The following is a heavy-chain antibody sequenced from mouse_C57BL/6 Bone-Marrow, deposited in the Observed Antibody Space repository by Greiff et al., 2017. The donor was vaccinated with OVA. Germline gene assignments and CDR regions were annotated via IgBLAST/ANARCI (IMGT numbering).Heavy chain of an antibody. V-gene: IGHV1-53*01. J-gene: IGHJ2*01. D-gene: IGHD1-1*01. CDR2: INPSNGGT. CDR1: GYTFTSYW. CDR3: ARDETEELAYYGSSYGY. Sequence: VKLQQPGTELVKPGASVKLSCKASGYTFTSYWMHWVKQRPGQGLEWIGNINPSNGGTNYNEKFKRKATLTVVKSSSTAYMQLSSLTSEDSAVYYCARDETEELAYYGSSYGYWGQGTTLTVSS.